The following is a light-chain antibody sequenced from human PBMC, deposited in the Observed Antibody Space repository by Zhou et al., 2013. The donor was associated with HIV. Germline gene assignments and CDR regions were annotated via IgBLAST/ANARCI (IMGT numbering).Light chain of an antibody. CDR3: QQSYIFHFX. V-gene: IGKV1-39*01. Sequence: DIQMTQSPSSLSASVGDRVSIACRASQSISSYLNWYSQKPGKAPELLIYAASTLETGVPSRFSGSGSGTDFTLTISSLQPEDFATYYCQQSYIFHFXFGRGTKVDIK. CDR1: QSISSY. J-gene: IGKJ3*01. CDR2: AAS.